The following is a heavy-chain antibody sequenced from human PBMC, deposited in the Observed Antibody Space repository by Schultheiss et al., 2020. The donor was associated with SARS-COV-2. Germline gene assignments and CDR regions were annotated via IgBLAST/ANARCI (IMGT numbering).Heavy chain of an antibody. CDR1: GGSISSYY. Sequence: SETLSLTCTVSGGSISSYYWSWIRQPPGKGLEWIGEINHSGSTNYNPSLKSRVTISVDTSKNQFSLKLSSVTAADTAVYYCAKYADSSGSNWFDPWGQGTLVTVSS. V-gene: IGHV4-34*01. J-gene: IGHJ5*02. D-gene: IGHD3-22*01. CDR2: INHSGST. CDR3: AKYADSSGSNWFDP.